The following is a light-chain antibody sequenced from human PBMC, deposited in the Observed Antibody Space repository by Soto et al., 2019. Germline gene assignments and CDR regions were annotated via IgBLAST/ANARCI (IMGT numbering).Light chain of an antibody. CDR2: DVT. CDR3: SSYPSSSSLV. Sequence: QSALTQPASVSGSPGQSITISCTGTSSDVGGYNYVSWYQQHPGKAPKLMIYDVTNRPSGVSNRFSGAKSGNTASLTISGLQAEVEADYYCSSYPSSSSLVFGGGTKLTVL. J-gene: IGLJ2*01. CDR1: SSDVGGYNY. V-gene: IGLV2-14*01.